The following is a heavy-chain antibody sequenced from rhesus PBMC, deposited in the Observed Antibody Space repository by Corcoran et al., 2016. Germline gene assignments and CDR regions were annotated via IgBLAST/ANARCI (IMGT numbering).Heavy chain of an antibody. V-gene: IGHV4-173*01. Sequence: QLPLQESGPGLGKPSETLSLTCAVSGGSLTSNYWTWRRPPPGKGLEWIGRISGSGGRTDYSPSLTSRVTISTDTSKNQFSLKLSSVTAADTAVYYCARDTGHWGQGILVTVSS. J-gene: IGHJ5-2*01. D-gene: IGHD3S6*01. CDR2: ISGSGGRT. CDR1: GGSLTSNY. CDR3: ARDTGH.